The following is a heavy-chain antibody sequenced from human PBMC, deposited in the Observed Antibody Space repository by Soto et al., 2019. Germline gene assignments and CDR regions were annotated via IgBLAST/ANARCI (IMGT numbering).Heavy chain of an antibody. CDR2: ISAYNGNT. V-gene: IGHV1-18*04. Sequence: GASVKVSCKASGYTFTSYGISWVRQAPGQGLEWMGWISAYNGNTSYSQKLQRRGTITTGRSTSRSYLELRILSYADPVVYFWATDSTKSGSYSAYWGQGSLVTAAS. J-gene: IGHJ4*02. CDR1: GYTFTSYG. CDR3: ATDSTKSGSYSAY. D-gene: IGHD1-26*01.